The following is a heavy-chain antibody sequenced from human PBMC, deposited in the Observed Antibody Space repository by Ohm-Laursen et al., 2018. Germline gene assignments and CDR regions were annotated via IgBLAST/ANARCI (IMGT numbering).Heavy chain of an antibody. J-gene: IGHJ2*01. CDR1: GYTFTAYL. Sequence: GASVKVSCKASGYTFTAYLMHWVRQATGQGLEWMGWMNPNSGNTGYAQKFQGRVTMTRNTSINTAYMELSSLRSEDTAVYYCARMGPQQPHWYFDLWGRGTLVTVSS. CDR2: MNPNSGNT. D-gene: IGHD1/OR15-1a*01. V-gene: IGHV1-8*02. CDR3: ARMGPQQPHWYFDL.